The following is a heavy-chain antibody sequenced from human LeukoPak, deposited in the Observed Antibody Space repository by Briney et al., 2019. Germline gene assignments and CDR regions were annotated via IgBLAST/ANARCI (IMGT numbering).Heavy chain of an antibody. CDR2: INHSGST. CDR3: ARRTQGWLLLSNFDY. J-gene: IGHJ4*02. Sequence: SETLSLTCAVYGGSFSGYYWSWIRQPPGKGLEWIGEINHSGSTNYNPSLKSRVTISVDTSKNQFSLKLSSVTAADTAVYYSARRTQGWLLLSNFDYWGQGTLVTVSS. V-gene: IGHV4-34*01. D-gene: IGHD3-22*01. CDR1: GGSFSGYY.